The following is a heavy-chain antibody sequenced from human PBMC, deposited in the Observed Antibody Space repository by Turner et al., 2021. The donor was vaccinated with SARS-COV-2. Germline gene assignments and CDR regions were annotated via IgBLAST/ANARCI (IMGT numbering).Heavy chain of an antibody. D-gene: IGHD3-10*01. V-gene: IGHV3-23*01. CDR1: GFPFSNSA. CDR3: ANVGSYFFDY. Sequence: EVQLLESGGGLVPPGGSLRLSCAASGFPFSNSAMSCVRQAPGEGLEWVSTISSRGGTTYYADSVKGRFTISRDNSKNTLYLQMNSLRAGDTALYYCANVGSYFFDYWGPGTLVTVSS. J-gene: IGHJ4*02. CDR2: ISSRGGTT.